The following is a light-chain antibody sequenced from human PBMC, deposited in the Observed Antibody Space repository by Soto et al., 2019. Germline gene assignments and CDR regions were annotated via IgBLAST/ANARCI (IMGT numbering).Light chain of an antibody. CDR3: LLSNSGARQGG. V-gene: IGLV7-46*01. CDR2: DTS. CDR1: TGAVTSGHY. J-gene: IGLJ2*01. Sequence: QAVVTQEPSLTVSPGGTVTLTCGSRTGAVTSGHYPYWFQQKPGQAPRTLIYDTSNKHSWTPARFSGSLLGGKAALTLSGAQPEDEAEYYCLLSNSGARQGGFGGGTKLTVL.